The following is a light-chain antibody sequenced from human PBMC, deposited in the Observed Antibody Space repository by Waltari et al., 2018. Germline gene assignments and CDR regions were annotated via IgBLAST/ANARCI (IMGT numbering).Light chain of an antibody. Sequence: EIVLTQSPGTLSLSPGERATLSCRASQSVSSSYLAWYQQTPGQAPRRLIDGASSRATGIPDRCSGSGSGTDFTLTIIRLEPEDFAVYYCQQYGRSLITFGQGTRLEIK. CDR2: GAS. CDR1: QSVSSSY. J-gene: IGKJ5*01. CDR3: QQYGRSLIT. V-gene: IGKV3-20*01.